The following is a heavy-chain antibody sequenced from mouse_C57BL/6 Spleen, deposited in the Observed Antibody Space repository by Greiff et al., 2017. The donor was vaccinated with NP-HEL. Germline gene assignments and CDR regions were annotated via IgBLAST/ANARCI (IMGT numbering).Heavy chain of an antibody. CDR2: LSDGGSYT. J-gene: IGHJ1*03. CDR1: GFTFNSYA. D-gene: IGHD4-1*01. Sequence: EVKLMESGGGLVKPGGSLKLSCAASGFTFNSYAMSWVRQTPEKRLEWVATLSDGGSYTYYPDNVKGRFTISRDNAKNNLYLQMSHLKSEDTAMYYCARELGQARYFDVWGTGTTVTVSS. V-gene: IGHV5-4*01. CDR3: ARELGQARYFDV.